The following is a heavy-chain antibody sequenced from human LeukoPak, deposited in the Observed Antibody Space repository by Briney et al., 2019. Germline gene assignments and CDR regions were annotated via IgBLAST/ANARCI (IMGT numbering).Heavy chain of an antibody. Sequence: GGSLRLSCAASGFTFSSYEMNWVRQAPGKGLEWVSYIRNGGSNIYYADSVKGRFTISRDNAKNSLYLQMNSLRAEDTAVYYCARDSPGGQWLVKWGPDGMAVWGKGTTVTVSS. V-gene: IGHV3-48*03. J-gene: IGHJ6*04. CDR3: ARDSPGGQWLVKWGPDGMAV. D-gene: IGHD6-19*01. CDR1: GFTFSSYE. CDR2: IRNGGSNI.